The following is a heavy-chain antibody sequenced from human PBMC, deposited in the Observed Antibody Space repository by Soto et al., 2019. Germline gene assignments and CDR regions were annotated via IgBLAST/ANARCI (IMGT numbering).Heavy chain of an antibody. V-gene: IGHV4-59*01. J-gene: IGHJ6*03. CDR1: GGSISSYY. D-gene: IGHD4-17*01. CDR2: IYYSGST. Sequence: PSETLSLTCTVSGGSISSYYWSWIRQPPGKGLEWIGYIYYSGSTNYNPSLKSRVTISVDTSKNQFSLKLSSVTAADTAVYYCARVTTTVLIGPGYHYYYLDVWGKGTTVTVSS. CDR3: ARVTTTVLIGPGYHYYYLDV.